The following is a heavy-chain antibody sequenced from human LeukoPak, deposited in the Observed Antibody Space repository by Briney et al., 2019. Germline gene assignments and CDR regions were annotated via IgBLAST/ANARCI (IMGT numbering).Heavy chain of an antibody. V-gene: IGHV4-61*01. CDR2: IYYSGGT. CDR3: ARVFDGYLGYFDY. Sequence: SETLSLTCTVSGGSISSISYYWSWIRQPPGKGLEWIGYIYYSGGTNYNPSLKSRVTISVDTSKNQFSLKLSSVTAADTAVYYCARVFDGYLGYFDYWGQGTLVTVSS. D-gene: IGHD5-24*01. J-gene: IGHJ4*02. CDR1: GGSISSISYY.